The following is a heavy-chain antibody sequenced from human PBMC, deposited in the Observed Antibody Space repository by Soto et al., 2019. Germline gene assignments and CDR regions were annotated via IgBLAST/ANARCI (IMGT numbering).Heavy chain of an antibody. CDR1: GFTFSSYA. CDR3: AKDFDTVAPSIDAFDI. V-gene: IGHV3-23*01. D-gene: IGHD3-9*01. J-gene: IGHJ3*02. CDR2: ISGSGGST. Sequence: GGSLRLSCAACGFTFSSYAMSWVRQAPGKGLEWVSAISGSGGSTYYADSVKGRFTIPRDNSKNTLYLQMNSLRAEDTAVYYCAKDFDTVAPSIDAFDIWGQGTMVTVSS.